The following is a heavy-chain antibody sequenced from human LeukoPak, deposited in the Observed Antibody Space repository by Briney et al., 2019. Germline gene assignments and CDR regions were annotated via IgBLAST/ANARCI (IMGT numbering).Heavy chain of an antibody. J-gene: IGHJ5*02. V-gene: IGHV2-5*02. CDR2: IYWDDDK. Sequence: SGPTLVKPPQTLTLTCTFSGFALRTGGVGVGWIRQPPGKALEWLPLIYWDDDKRYSPSLKSRLTITKDTSKNQVVLTMTHMDPVDTATYYCAHRGSSSWYRDNWFDPWGQGTLVTVSS. CDR3: AHRGSSSWYRDNWFDP. D-gene: IGHD6-13*01. CDR1: GFALRTGGVG.